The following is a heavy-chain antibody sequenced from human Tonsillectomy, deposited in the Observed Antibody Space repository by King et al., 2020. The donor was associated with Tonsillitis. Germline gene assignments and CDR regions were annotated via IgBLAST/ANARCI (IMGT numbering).Heavy chain of an antibody. V-gene: IGHV3-21*01. J-gene: IGHJ4*02. D-gene: IGHD6-19*01. Sequence: VQLVESGGGLVKPGGSLRLSCAASGFTFSSYSMNWVRQAPGKGLEWVSSISSSSSYIYYADSVKGRFTISRDNAKNSLYLQMNSLRAEDTAVYYCARESYSRGLYLDFDYWGQGTLVTVSS. CDR2: ISSSSSYI. CDR3: ARESYSRGLYLDFDY. CDR1: GFTFSSYS.